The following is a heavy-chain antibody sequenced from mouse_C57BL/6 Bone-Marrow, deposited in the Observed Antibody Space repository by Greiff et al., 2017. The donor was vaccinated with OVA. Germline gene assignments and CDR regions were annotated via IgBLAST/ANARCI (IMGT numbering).Heavy chain of an antibody. Sequence: EVQLQQSGPVLVKPGASVKMSCKASGYTFTDYYMNWVKQSHGKSLEWIGVINPYNGGTSYNQKFKGKATLTVDKSSSTAYMELNSLTSEDSSVYYWARGRAYDYDEYYFDYWGQGTTLTVSS. CDR3: ARGRAYDYDEYYFDY. J-gene: IGHJ2*01. V-gene: IGHV1-19*01. D-gene: IGHD2-4*01. CDR2: INPYNGGT. CDR1: GYTFTDYY.